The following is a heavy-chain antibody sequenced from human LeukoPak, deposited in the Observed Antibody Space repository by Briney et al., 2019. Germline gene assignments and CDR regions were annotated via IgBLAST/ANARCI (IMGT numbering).Heavy chain of an antibody. CDR2: IFHSGST. Sequence: SETLSLTCTVSGGSIGIYYWAWTRQPPGKGLEWIGYIFHSGSTNYNPSLKSRLTISVDTSKNQFSLKLSSVTAADTAVYYCARVVSSAFDYWGQGTLVTVSS. V-gene: IGHV4-59*01. CDR1: GGSIGIYY. D-gene: IGHD6-19*01. J-gene: IGHJ4*02. CDR3: ARVVSSAFDY.